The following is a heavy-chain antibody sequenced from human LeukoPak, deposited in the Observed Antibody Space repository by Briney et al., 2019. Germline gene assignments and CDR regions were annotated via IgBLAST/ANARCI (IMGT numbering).Heavy chain of an antibody. Sequence: ASETLSLTCTVSGGSISSSSYYWGWIRQPPGKGLEWIGSIYYSGSTYYNPSLKSRVTISVDTSKNQFSLKLSSVTAADTAVYYCARLGYCSSTSCYPFDYWGQGTLVTVSS. CDR2: IYYSGST. J-gene: IGHJ4*02. CDR3: ARLGYCSSTSCYPFDY. CDR1: GGSISSSSYY. V-gene: IGHV4-39*01. D-gene: IGHD2-2*01.